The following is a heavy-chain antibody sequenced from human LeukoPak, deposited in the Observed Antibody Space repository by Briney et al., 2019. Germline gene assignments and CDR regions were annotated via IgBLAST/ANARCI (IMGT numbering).Heavy chain of an antibody. D-gene: IGHD3-10*01. CDR2: IYTSGST. V-gene: IGHV4-4*07. CDR3: ARDRYYYGSGSYAFDI. CDR1: GGSISSYY. J-gene: IGHJ3*02. Sequence: PSETLSLTCTVSGGSISSYYWSWIRQPAGKGLEWIGRIYTSGSTNYNPSLKSRVTMSVDTSKNQFSLKLSSVTAADTAVYYCARDRYYYGSGSYAFDIWGQGTMVTVSS.